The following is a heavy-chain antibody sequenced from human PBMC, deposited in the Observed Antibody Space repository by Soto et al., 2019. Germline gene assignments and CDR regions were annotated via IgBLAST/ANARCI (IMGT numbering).Heavy chain of an antibody. CDR3: ARDLYEYSSSSGSEPPIYYYYYYYMDV. D-gene: IGHD6-6*01. Sequence: GGSLRLSCAASGFTFSSYSMNWVRQAPGKGLEWVSSISSSSSYIYYADSVKGRFTISRDNAKNSLYLQMNSLRAEDTAVYYCARDLYEYSSSSGSEPPIYYYYYYYMDVWGKGTTVTVSS. CDR1: GFTFSSYS. V-gene: IGHV3-21*01. J-gene: IGHJ6*03. CDR2: ISSSSSYI.